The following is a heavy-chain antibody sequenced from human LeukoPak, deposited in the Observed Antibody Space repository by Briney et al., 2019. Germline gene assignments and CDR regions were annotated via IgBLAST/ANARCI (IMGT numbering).Heavy chain of an antibody. CDR1: GFTFTSYG. V-gene: IGHV3-23*01. CDR3: ASEHSRFDY. Sequence: RGSLRPACAASGFTFTSYGMSWVRQAPGKGLEWVSVISGDGDSTYYADSVKGRFTTSRDNSKNTVSLQMNSLRAEDTATYYCASEHSRFDYWGQGTVDTVSS. J-gene: IGHJ4*02. D-gene: IGHD5-18*01. CDR2: ISGDGDST.